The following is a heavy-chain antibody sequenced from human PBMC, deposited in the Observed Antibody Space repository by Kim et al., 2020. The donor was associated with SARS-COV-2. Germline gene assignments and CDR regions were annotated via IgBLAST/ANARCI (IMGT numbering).Heavy chain of an antibody. D-gene: IGHD6-13*01. CDR3: AKFGQQLEDC. V-gene: IGHV1-3*01. J-gene: IGHJ4*02. CDR2: NT. Sequence: NTKYSQKFQGRVTITRDTSANTTYMELSSLKSEDTAVYYCAKFGQQLEDCWGQGTLVTVSS.